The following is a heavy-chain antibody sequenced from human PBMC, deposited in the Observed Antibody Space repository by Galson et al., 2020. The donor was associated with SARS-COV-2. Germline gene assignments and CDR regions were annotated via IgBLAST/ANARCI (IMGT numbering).Heavy chain of an antibody. Sequence: GSLQISCQGSGYSFTSYWIGWVRQLPGKGLAWMGIIYPGDSDTRYSPSFQGQVTISADKSISTAYLQWSSLKASDTAMYYCARRLMHLYGDANDAFDIWGQGTMVTVSS. CDR3: ARRLMHLYGDANDAFDI. J-gene: IGHJ3*02. CDR2: IYPGDSDT. CDR1: GYSFTSYW. V-gene: IGHV5-51*01. D-gene: IGHD4-17*01.